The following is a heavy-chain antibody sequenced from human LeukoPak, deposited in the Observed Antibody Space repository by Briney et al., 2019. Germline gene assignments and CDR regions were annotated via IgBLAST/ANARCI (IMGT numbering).Heavy chain of an antibody. CDR2: ISSSSSTI. D-gene: IGHD1-26*01. CDR1: GFTFSSYR. CDR3: ARDRGGSYSAIDY. J-gene: IGHJ4*02. V-gene: IGHV3-48*04. Sequence: GGSLRLSCAASGFTFSSYRMNGVRQAPGEGLEWVSFISSSSSTIYYADSVKGRFTISRDNAKNSLYLQMNSLRAEDTAVYYCARDRGGSYSAIDYWGQGTLVTVSS.